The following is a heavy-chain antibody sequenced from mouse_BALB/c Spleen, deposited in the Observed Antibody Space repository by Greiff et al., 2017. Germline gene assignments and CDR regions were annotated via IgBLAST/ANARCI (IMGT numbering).Heavy chain of an antibody. CDR2: IDPANGNT. CDR3: AGGGYDGFAY. D-gene: IGHD2-2*01. V-gene: IGHV14-3*02. J-gene: IGHJ3*01. Sequence: VQLQQSGAELVKPGASVKLSCTASGFNFKDSYMHWVKQRPEQGLEWIGRIDPANGNTKYDPKFQGKATITADTSSNTAYLQLSSLTSEDTAVYYCAGGGYDGFAYWGQGTLVTVSA. CDR1: GFNFKDSY.